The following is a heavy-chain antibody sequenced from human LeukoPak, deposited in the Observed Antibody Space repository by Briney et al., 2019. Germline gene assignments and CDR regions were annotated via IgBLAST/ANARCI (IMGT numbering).Heavy chain of an antibody. CDR2: IIPIFGTA. V-gene: IGHV1-69*05. J-gene: IGHJ4*02. CDR1: GGTFSSYT. CDR3: ARHMGIAAPFDY. D-gene: IGHD6-13*01. Sequence: SVKVSCKASGGTFSSYTISWVRQAPGQGLEWMGGIIPIFGTANYAQKFQGRVTITTDESTSTAYMELSSLRSEDTAVYYCARHMGIAAPFDYWGQGTLVTVSS.